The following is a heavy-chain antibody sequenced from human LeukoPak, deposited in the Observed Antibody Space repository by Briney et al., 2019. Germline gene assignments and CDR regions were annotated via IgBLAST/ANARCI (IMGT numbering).Heavy chain of an antibody. CDR3: TRWACAGTSCYVLDS. V-gene: IGHV3-48*04. CDR1: GFTFSSYS. CDR2: ITSGSSTM. Sequence: GGSLRLSCAASGFTFSSYSMNWVRQAPGKALEWVSYITSGSSTMYYADSVKGRFTISRDHAKNSVYLQMNSLRAEDTAVYYCTRWACAGTSCYVLDSWGQGTPVTVSS. J-gene: IGHJ5*01. D-gene: IGHD2-2*01.